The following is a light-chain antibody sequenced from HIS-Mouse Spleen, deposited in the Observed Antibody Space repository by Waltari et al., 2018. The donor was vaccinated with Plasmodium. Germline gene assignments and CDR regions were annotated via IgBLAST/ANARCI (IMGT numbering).Light chain of an antibody. CDR1: VLAKKY. J-gene: IGLJ3*02. Sequence: SYELTQQSSVSVSPGQPARTTCPGDVLAKKYARWFQQKPGQAPALVIYKDSERPSGIPERFSGSSSGTTVTLTISGAQVEDEADYYCYSAADNNLVFGGGTKLTVL. CDR3: YSAADNNLV. V-gene: IGLV3-27*01. CDR2: KDS.